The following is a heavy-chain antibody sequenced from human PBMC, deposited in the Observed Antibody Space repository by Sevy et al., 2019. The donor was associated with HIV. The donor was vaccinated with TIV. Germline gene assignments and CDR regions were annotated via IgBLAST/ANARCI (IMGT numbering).Heavy chain of an antibody. V-gene: IGHV3-33*01. D-gene: IGHD4-17*01. CDR1: GFTFSSYG. CDR2: IWYDGSNK. Sequence: GGSLRLSCAASGFTFSSYGMHWVRQAPGKGLEWVAVIWYDGSNKYYADSVNGRFTISRDNSKNTLYLQMNSLRAEDTAVYYCARSNGDFYFDYWGQGTLVTVSS. CDR3: ARSNGDFYFDY. J-gene: IGHJ4*02.